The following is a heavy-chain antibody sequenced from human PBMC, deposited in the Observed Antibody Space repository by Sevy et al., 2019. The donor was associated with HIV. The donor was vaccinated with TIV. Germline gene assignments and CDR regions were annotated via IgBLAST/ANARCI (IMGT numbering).Heavy chain of an antibody. Sequence: VGSLRLSCAASGFTFSSYAMSWFRQDPGKGLEWVSGVSISGDNTYYADSVKGRFTISRDNSKNTLYLQMDSLRAEDTAVYYCAKDLYASGIFGYWGQGTLVTVSS. D-gene: IGHD3-10*01. J-gene: IGHJ4*02. CDR1: GFTFSSYA. CDR2: VSISGDNT. V-gene: IGHV3-23*01. CDR3: AKDLYASGIFGY.